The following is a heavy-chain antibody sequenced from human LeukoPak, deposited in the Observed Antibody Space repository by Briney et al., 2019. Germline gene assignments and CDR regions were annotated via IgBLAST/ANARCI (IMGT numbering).Heavy chain of an antibody. V-gene: IGHV3-66*02. J-gene: IGHJ4*02. D-gene: IGHD3-3*01. CDR3: ARDLLTYDFWSGYGY. Sequence: TGGSLRLSCAASGFTVSSNYMSWVRQAPGKGLEWVSVIYSGGSTYYADSVEGRFTISRDNSKNTPYLQMNSLRAEDTAVYYCARDLLTYDFWSGYGYWGQGTLVTVSS. CDR1: GFTVSSNY. CDR2: IYSGGST.